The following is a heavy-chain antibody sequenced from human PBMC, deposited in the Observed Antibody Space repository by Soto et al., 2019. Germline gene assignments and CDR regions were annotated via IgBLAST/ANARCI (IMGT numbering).Heavy chain of an antibody. V-gene: IGHV4-30-4*01. Sequence: SETLSLTCTVSGGSISSGDYYWSWIRQPPGKGLEWIGYIYYSGSTYYNPSLKSRVTISVDTSKNQFSLKLSSVTAADTAVYYCARVSSGSYYIFGYWGQGTLVTVSS. CDR3: ARVSSGSYYIFGY. J-gene: IGHJ4*02. CDR2: IYYSGST. D-gene: IGHD3-10*01. CDR1: GGSISSGDYY.